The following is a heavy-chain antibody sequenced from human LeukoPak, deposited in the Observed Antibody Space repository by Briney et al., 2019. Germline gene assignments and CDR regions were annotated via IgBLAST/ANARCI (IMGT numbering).Heavy chain of an antibody. J-gene: IGHJ4*02. CDR2: IWYDGSNK. CDR1: GFTFSSYG. V-gene: IGHV3-33*01. Sequence: GRSLRLSCAASGFTFSSYGMHWARQAPGKGLERVAVIWYDGSNKYYADSVKGRFTISRDNSKNTLYLQMNSLRAEDTAVYYCARELDYDILTPLDYWGQGTLVTVSS. D-gene: IGHD3-9*01. CDR3: ARELDYDILTPLDY.